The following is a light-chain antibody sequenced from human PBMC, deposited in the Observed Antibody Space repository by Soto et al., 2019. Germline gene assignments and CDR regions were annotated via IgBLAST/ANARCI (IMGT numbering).Light chain of an antibody. CDR1: QTINNW. Sequence: IQMTQSPSTLSASIGDRVTITCRASQTINNWLAWYQQKPGKAPNLLIYHASNLETGVPSRFSGSAFGTEFTLTISSLKPDDFATYYCQHYNSYPWTFGQGTKV. V-gene: IGKV1-5*01. CDR2: HAS. J-gene: IGKJ1*01. CDR3: QHYNSYPWT.